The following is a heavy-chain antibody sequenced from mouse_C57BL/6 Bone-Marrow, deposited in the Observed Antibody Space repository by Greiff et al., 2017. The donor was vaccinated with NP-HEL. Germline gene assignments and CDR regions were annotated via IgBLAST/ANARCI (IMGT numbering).Heavy chain of an antibody. J-gene: IGHJ2*01. D-gene: IGHD2-3*01. CDR3: ARLSMYYGYYVGYFDY. V-gene: IGHV2-2*01. Sequence: VKLMESGPGLVQPSQSLSIPCTVSGFSLTSYGVHWVRQSPGKGLEWLGVIWSGGSTDYNAAFISRLSISKDNSKSQFFFKMNSLQADDTAIYYCARLSMYYGYYVGYFDYWGQGTTLTVSS. CDR2: IWSGGST. CDR1: GFSLTSYG.